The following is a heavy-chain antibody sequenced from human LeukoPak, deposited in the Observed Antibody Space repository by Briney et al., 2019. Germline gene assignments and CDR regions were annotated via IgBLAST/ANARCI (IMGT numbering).Heavy chain of an antibody. J-gene: IGHJ4*02. Sequence: GGSLRLSCAASGFTFSTYWMHWVRQAPGKGLVWVSRISSDGSIAINADSVEGRFTVSRDNAKNTLYLQMNSLRAEDTAVYYCATLNFRSSLLFDSWGQGTLVTVSS. CDR3: ATLNFRSSLLFDS. CDR1: GFTFSTYW. V-gene: IGHV3-74*01. D-gene: IGHD6-6*01. CDR2: ISSDGSIA.